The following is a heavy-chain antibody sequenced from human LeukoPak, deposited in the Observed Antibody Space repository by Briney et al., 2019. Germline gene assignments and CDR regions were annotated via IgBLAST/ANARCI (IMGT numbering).Heavy chain of an antibody. D-gene: IGHD6-13*01. V-gene: IGHV4-39*07. CDR3: ARGSSFDY. CDR1: GGSISSSSYY. J-gene: IGHJ4*02. Sequence: SETLSLTCTISGGSISSSSYYWGWIRQPPGKGLEWIGSIYYSGSTYYNPSLKSRVTISVDTSKNQFSLKLSSVTAADTAVYYCARGSSFDYWGQGTLVTVSS. CDR2: IYYSGST.